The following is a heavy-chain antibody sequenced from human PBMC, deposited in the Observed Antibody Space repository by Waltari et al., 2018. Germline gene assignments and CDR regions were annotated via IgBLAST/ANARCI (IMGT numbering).Heavy chain of an antibody. J-gene: IGHJ4*02. V-gene: IGHV3-23*04. Sequence: EVQLVESGGGLVQPGGSLRLSCAGSGFTFSTYAMRWVRQAPGKGLEWVSGISGRGGTTAHADSMKGRFTISRDNSKNTLYLQINSLRAEDTALYYGAKGHNWNDESHIDSWGQGTLVTVSS. CDR2: ISGRGGTT. CDR1: GFTFSTYA. CDR3: AKGHNWNDESHIDS. D-gene: IGHD1-1*01.